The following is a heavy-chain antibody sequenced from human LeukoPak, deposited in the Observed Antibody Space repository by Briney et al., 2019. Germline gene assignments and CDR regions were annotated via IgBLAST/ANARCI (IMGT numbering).Heavy chain of an antibody. CDR3: ARALSGYYILDY. Sequence: GGSLRLSCAASGFTFSSNAVHWVRQAPGKGLEWVVVISYDGSNKYYADSVKGRFTISRDDSKNMLYLQMNSLRAEDTAVYYCARALSGYYILDYWGQGTLVTVSS. J-gene: IGHJ4*02. CDR2: ISYDGSNK. D-gene: IGHD3-22*01. CDR1: GFTFSSNA. V-gene: IGHV3-30-3*01.